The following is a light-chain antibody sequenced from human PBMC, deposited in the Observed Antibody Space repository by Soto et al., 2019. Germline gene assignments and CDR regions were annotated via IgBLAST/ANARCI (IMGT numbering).Light chain of an antibody. Sequence: GDRVTITCQASQDIRKFLNWFQQRPGAAPKLLIYDASNLETGVPSRFSAGGSGTHFTFTITSLQPEDTGTYFCQQYDNLPYTFAQGTKVEI. J-gene: IGKJ2*01. V-gene: IGKV1-33*01. CDR3: QQYDNLPYT. CDR1: QDIRKF. CDR2: DAS.